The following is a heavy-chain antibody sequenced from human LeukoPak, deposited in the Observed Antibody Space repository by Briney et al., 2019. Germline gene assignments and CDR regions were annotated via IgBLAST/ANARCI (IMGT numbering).Heavy chain of an antibody. V-gene: IGHV3-23*01. J-gene: IGHJ4*02. CDR2: ITDSGGNT. CDR1: GFSFSSYA. D-gene: IGHD2-15*01. CDR3: AKAPERSCNGASCYPLDY. Sequence: GGSLRLSCAASGFSFSSYAMTWVRQAPGKGPEWISSITDSGGNTYSADSVKGRFTISRDSSKNTLYLQMNSLRVEDTAVYYCAKAPERSCNGASCYPLDYWGQGTLVTVSS.